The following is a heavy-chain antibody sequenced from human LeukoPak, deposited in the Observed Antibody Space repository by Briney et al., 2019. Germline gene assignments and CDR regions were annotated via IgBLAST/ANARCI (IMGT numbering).Heavy chain of an antibody. CDR3: AREDIMVGATPHDY. J-gene: IGHJ4*02. CDR2: IIPIFGTA. Sequence: SVKVSXKASGGTFSSYAISWVRQAPGQGLEWMGRIIPIFGTANYAQKFQGRVTITTDESTSTAYMELSSLRSEDTAVYYCAREDIMVGATPHDYWGQGTLVIVSS. CDR1: GGTFSSYA. D-gene: IGHD1-26*01. V-gene: IGHV1-69*05.